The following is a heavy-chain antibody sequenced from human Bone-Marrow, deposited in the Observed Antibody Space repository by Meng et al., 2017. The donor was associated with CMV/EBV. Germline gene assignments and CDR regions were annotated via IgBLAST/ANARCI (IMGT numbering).Heavy chain of an antibody. Sequence: GECLKISCAASGFTFSSYAMSWVRQAPGKGLEWVSAISGSGGSTYYADPVKGRFTISRDNSKNTLYLQMNSLRAEDTAVYYCATQGWTTVTPFDYWGQGTLVTVSS. V-gene: IGHV3-23*01. CDR2: ISGSGGST. J-gene: IGHJ4*02. D-gene: IGHD4-11*01. CDR3: ATQGWTTVTPFDY. CDR1: GFTFSSYA.